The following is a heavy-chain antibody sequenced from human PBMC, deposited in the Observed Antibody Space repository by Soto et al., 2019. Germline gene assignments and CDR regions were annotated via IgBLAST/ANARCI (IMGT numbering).Heavy chain of an antibody. D-gene: IGHD3-10*01. V-gene: IGHV4-59*01. CDR1: GASITTYY. CDR2: ISYSGST. CDR3: ARDWDSSGLFDP. J-gene: IGHJ5*02. Sequence: PSENLSLTCSVSGASITTYYWSWIRQPPGKGLEWIGSISYSGSTKYNPSLESRVMISLDTSKNQFSLRLTSVTAADTALYYCARDWDSSGLFDPWGQGALVTVSS.